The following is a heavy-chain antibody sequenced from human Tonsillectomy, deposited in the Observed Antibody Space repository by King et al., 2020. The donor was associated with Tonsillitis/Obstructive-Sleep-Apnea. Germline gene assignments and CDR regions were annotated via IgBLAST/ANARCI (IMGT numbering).Heavy chain of an antibody. CDR1: GGTFSSYA. CDR2: IIPIFGKA. D-gene: IGHD3-3*01. Sequence: QLVQSGAEVKKPGSSVKVSCKASGGTFSSYAISWVRQAPGQGLEWMGGIIPIFGKANYAQKFQGRVTITADESTSTAYMELSSLRSEDTAVYYCARVILGAFRVMFHMDVWGKGTTVTVSS. CDR3: ARVILGAFRVMFHMDV. J-gene: IGHJ6*03. V-gene: IGHV1-69*01.